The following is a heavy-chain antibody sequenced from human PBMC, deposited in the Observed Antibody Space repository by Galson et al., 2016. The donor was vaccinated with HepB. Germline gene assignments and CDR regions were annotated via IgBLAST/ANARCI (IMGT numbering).Heavy chain of an antibody. Sequence: SVKVSCKASGYSFTGYYLHWVRQAPGQGLEWMGWINPSSGNTHFAQKFQGWVTLTRDTSISTAYMEVTGLKTGDTAIFYCARGTGRFFGAATSRHDYWGQGTLVTVSS. CDR3: ARGTGRFFGAATSRHDY. CDR2: INPSSGNT. D-gene: IGHD3-3*01. CDR1: GYSFTGYY. J-gene: IGHJ4*02. V-gene: IGHV1-2*04.